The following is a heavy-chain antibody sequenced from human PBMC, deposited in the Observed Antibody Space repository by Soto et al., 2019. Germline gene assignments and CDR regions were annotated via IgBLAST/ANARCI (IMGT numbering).Heavy chain of an antibody. CDR1: GGTFSSYA. CDR2: IIPIFGTA. CDR3: ARDLTAARRLGYFDY. Sequence: QVQLVQSGAEVKKPGSSVKVSCKASGGTFSSYAISWVRQAPGQGLEWMGGIIPIFGTANYAQKFQGRVKITADESTSTAYMELSSLRSEDTAVYYCARDLTAARRLGYFDYWGQGTLVTVSS. J-gene: IGHJ4*02. V-gene: IGHV1-69*12. D-gene: IGHD6-6*01.